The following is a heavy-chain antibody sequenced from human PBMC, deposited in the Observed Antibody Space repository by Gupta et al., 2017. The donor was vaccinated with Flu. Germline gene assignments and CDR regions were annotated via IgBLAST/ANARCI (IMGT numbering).Heavy chain of an antibody. CDR1: GFTFSRSG. CDR2: IYFDGNRR. Sequence: QVHLVESGGGVVQPGGSLRLSCAASGFTFSRSGMDWVRQAPGKGLQWVATIYFDGNRRYYADSVKGRFTVSRDNSKNTLYLQMNSLRAEDTALYYCARDGNSYGLGTYFFDHWGQGTLVTVSS. J-gene: IGHJ4*02. V-gene: IGHV3-33*01. CDR3: ARDGNSYGLGTYFFDH. D-gene: IGHD5-18*01.